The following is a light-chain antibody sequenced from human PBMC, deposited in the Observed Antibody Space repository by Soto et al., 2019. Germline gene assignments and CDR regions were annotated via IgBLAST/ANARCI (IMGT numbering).Light chain of an antibody. CDR2: EVS. J-gene: IGLJ1*01. V-gene: IGLV2-14*01. Sequence: QSVLTQPASVSGSPGQSSTISCTGTSSDVGGYNFVSWYQQHPGRAPKLLIYEVSRRPSGVSNRFSGSKSGDTASLTISGLQAEDEADYYCYSYRGYYTRVFGTGTKVT. CDR3: YSYRGYYTRV. CDR1: SSDVGGYNF.